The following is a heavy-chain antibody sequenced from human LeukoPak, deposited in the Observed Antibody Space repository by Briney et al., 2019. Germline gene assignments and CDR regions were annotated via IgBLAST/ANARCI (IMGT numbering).Heavy chain of an antibody. D-gene: IGHD3-10*01. CDR1: GGSISSYY. J-gene: IGHJ4*02. CDR3: ARGLLRGVRGVILTEENDY. CDR2: IYYSGST. Sequence: KTSETLSLTCTVSGGSISSYYWSWIRQPPGKGLEWIGYIYYSGSTNYNPSLKSRVTISVDTSKNHFSLRLSSVTAADTAVYYCARGLLRGVRGVILTEENDYWGQGTLVTVSS. V-gene: IGHV4-59*01.